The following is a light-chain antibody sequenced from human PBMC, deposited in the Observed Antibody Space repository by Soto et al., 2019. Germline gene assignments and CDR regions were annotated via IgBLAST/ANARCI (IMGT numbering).Light chain of an antibody. CDR1: QSVSSTS. Sequence: EIGLTQSPGTLSLSPGERATLSCRASQSVSSTSLAWYRKKPGQAPRLLMYDAFSRATDIPYRISGSGSGTDFTVTISILEPEGFAVYYSQHYTYSPPSYSVGQGTKLEIK. CDR2: DAF. J-gene: IGKJ2*01. CDR3: QHYTYSPPSYS. V-gene: IGKV3-20*01.